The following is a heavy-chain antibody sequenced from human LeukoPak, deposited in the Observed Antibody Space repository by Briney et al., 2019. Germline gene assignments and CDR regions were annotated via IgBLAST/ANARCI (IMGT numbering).Heavy chain of an antibody. V-gene: IGHV3-15*01. CDR1: GFTFSNAR. CDR2: IKSKTDGGTT. CDR3: TTGSMYSSPVAYYYYYGMDV. Sequence: NPGGSLRLSCAASGFTFSNARMRWVRQAPGKGLEWVGRIKSKTDGGTTEYAAPVKGRFTISRDDSKNTLYLQMNSLKTEDTAVYYCTTGSMYSSPVAYYYYYGMDVWGQGTTVTVSS. D-gene: IGHD6-13*01. J-gene: IGHJ6*02.